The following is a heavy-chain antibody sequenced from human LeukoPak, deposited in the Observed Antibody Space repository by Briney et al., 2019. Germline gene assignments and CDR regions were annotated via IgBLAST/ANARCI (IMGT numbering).Heavy chain of an antibody. CDR1: GYTLTELS. D-gene: IGHD3-22*01. Sequence: ASVKVSCKVSGYTLTELSMHWVRQAPGKGLEWMGGFDPEDGETIYAQKFQGRVTMTEDTSTDTAYMELSSLRSEDTAVYYCATGRQYYYDSSADGRLDYWGQGTLVTVSS. CDR2: FDPEDGET. V-gene: IGHV1-24*01. CDR3: ATGRQYYYDSSADGRLDY. J-gene: IGHJ4*02.